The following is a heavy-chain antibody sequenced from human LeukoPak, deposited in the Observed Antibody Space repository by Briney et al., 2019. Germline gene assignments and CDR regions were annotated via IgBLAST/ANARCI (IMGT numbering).Heavy chain of an antibody. Sequence: PSETLSLTCAVYGGSFSGYYWSWIRQPPGKGLEWIGEINHSGSTNYNPSLKSRVTISVDTSKNQFSLKLSSVTAADTAVYYCARVVLNDYGDYFDYWGQGTLVTVSS. D-gene: IGHD4-17*01. CDR3: ARVVLNDYGDYFDY. CDR2: INHSGST. CDR1: GGSFSGYY. V-gene: IGHV4-34*01. J-gene: IGHJ4*02.